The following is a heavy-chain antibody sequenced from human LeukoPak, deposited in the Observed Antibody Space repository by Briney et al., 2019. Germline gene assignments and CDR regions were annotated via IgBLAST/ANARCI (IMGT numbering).Heavy chain of an antibody. D-gene: IGHD2-2*01. V-gene: IGHV4-4*07. CDR1: GGSISSYY. J-gene: IGHJ3*02. Sequence: PSETLSLTCTVSGGSISSYYWSWIRQPAGKGLEWIGRIYTSGSTNYNPSLKSRVTMSVDTSKNQFSLKLSSVTAADTAVYYCARGGGGYCSSTSCYSTDAFDIWGQGTMVTVSS. CDR3: ARGGGGYCSSTSCYSTDAFDI. CDR2: IYTSGST.